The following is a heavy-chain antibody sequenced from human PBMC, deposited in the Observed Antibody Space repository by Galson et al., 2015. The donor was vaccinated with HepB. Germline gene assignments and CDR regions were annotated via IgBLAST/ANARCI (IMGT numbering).Heavy chain of an antibody. V-gene: IGHV4-59*08. CDR3: ARQVAAQPARFGP. D-gene: IGHD6-25*01. CDR1: GGSISSYY. CDR2: IYYSGST. Sequence: TLSLTCTVSGGSISSYYWSWIRQPPGKGLEWTGYIYYSGSTNYNPSLKSRVTISVDTSKNQFSLKLSSVTAADTAVYYCARQVAAQPARFGPWGQGTLVTVSS. J-gene: IGHJ5*02.